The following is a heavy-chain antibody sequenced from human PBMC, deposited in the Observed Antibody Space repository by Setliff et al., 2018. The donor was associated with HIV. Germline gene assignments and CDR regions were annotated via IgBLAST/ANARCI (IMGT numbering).Heavy chain of an antibody. CDR3: AKDGPTVIEGSYMDV. CDR1: GGTFSSYA. D-gene: IGHD4-4*01. J-gene: IGHJ6*03. CDR2: IIPLFGSA. Sequence: SVKVSCKASGGTFSSYAFSWVRQAPGQGLEWMGGIIPLFGSANYAQKFQGRVTITADESTSTVYTEVSGLRFEDTAVYFCAKDGPTVIEGSYMDVWGKGTTVTVSS. V-gene: IGHV1-69*13.